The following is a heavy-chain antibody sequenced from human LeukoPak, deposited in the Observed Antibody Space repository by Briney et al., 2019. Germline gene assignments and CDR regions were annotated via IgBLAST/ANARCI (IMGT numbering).Heavy chain of an antibody. Sequence: PSETLSLTCAVYGGSFSGYYWRWIRQPPGKGLEWIGEINDSGSTNYNPSLKSRVTISVDTSKNQFSLKLTSVTAADTAVYYCASGLFAVRGDKGKLFDYWGQGTLVTVSS. V-gene: IGHV4-34*01. CDR3: ASGLFAVRGDKGKLFDY. D-gene: IGHD3-10*01. CDR1: GGSFSGYY. J-gene: IGHJ4*02. CDR2: INDSGST.